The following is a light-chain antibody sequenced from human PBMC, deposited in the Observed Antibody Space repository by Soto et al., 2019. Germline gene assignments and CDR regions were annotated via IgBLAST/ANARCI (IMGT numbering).Light chain of an antibody. V-gene: IGKV1-39*01. J-gene: IGKJ2*01. CDR1: QSISTY. CDR3: QQSYSPYT. Sequence: DIQMTQSPSSLSASVGDRVTITCRASQSISTYLNWYQQKPGEAPKLLIYSTSSLQDGVPSRFSGSASGTDFTLTITSLQLEDLALYFCQQSYSPYTFGQGTKLEI. CDR2: STS.